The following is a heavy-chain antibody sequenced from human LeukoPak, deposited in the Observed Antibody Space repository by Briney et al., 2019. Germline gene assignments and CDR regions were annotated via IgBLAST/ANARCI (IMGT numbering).Heavy chain of an antibody. D-gene: IGHD2-15*01. CDR3: ARDAPASPARFDY. J-gene: IGHJ4*02. CDR2: ISSSSSYI. Sequence: GSLRLSCAASGFTFSSYSMNWVRQAPGKGLEWVSSISSSSSYIYYADSVKGRFTISRDNAKNSLYLQMNSLRAEDTAVYYCARDAPASPARFDYWGQGTLVTVSS. V-gene: IGHV3-21*01. CDR1: GFTFSSYS.